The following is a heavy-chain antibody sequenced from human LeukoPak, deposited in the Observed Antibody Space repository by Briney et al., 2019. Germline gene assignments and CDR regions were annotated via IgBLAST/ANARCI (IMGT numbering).Heavy chain of an antibody. Sequence: GGSLRLSCAASGFTFSSYAMSWVRQAPGKGLEWVSASGSGGSTYYADSVKGRFTISRDNSKNTLYLQMNSLRSDDTAVYYCARDQGKVPAAPDYWGQGTLVTVSS. D-gene: IGHD2-2*01. CDR2: SGSGGST. V-gene: IGHV3-23*01. CDR1: GFTFSSYA. CDR3: ARDQGKVPAAPDY. J-gene: IGHJ4*02.